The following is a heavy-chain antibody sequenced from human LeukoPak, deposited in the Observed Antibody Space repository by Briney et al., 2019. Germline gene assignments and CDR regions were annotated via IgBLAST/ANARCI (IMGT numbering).Heavy chain of an antibody. D-gene: IGHD5-24*01. CDR1: GFTFSIHR. V-gene: IGHV3-30*18. Sequence: AAGPLRLSCAASGFTFSIHRMLCVPQARGKGLVWVADISYDGSNKYYADSVKGRFTISRDNSKNSLYLQMNSLRAEDAAEYYCAKGRRVRRQSWYFDLWGRGTLVTVSS. CDR3: AKGRRVRRQSWYFDL. J-gene: IGHJ2*01. CDR2: ISYDGSNK.